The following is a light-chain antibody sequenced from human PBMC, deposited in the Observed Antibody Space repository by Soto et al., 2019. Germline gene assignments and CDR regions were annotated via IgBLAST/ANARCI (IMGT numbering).Light chain of an antibody. CDR2: DAY. CDR3: QQRHMWPIT. Sequence: EVVLTQSPVTLSLSPGERATLSCRASQSFRGLLAGYQQKPGQAPRLLIYDAYNRATGIPPRFSGSGSGTDFTLTISSLEPEDSAVYYCQQRHMWPITFGQGTRLEV. CDR1: QSFRGL. V-gene: IGKV3-11*01. J-gene: IGKJ5*01.